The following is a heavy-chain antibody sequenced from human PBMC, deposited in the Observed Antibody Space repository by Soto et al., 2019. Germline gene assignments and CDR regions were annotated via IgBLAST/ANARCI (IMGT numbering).Heavy chain of an antibody. CDR2: IYYSGST. CDR3: ARGPVLGHADY. J-gene: IGHJ4*01. V-gene: IGHV4-59*01. CDR1: GGSISSYY. Sequence: PSETLSLTCTVSGGSISSYYWSWIRQPPGKGLEWIGYIYYSGSTNYNPSLKSRVTISVDTSKNQFSLKLSSVTAADTAVYYCARGPVLGHADYWGHGTLVTVSS. D-gene: IGHD1-20*01.